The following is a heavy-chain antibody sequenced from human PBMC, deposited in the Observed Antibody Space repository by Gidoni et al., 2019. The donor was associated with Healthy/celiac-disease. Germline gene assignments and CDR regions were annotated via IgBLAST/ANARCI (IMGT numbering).Heavy chain of an antibody. CDR1: EFTVSTSY. V-gene: IGHV3-66*01. D-gene: IGHD3-16*01. Sequence: EVQLVESGGGLFQPGGSLTLSCAASEFTVSTSYMNWVRQAPGKGLEWVSLIYIGGMTYYADSVKGRFTISRDNSKNTLYLQMNSLRAEDTAVYYCARGFYGGLRAFDIWGQ. CDR3: ARGFYGGLRAFDI. CDR2: IYIGGMT. J-gene: IGHJ3*02.